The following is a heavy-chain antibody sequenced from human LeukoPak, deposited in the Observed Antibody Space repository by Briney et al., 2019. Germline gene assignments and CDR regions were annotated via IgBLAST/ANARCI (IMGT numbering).Heavy chain of an antibody. D-gene: IGHD4-11*01. CDR2: IYYSGST. CDR1: GGSISSSSYY. Sequence: SETLSLTCTVSGGSISSSSYYWGWIRQPPGKGLEWIGSIYYSGSTYYNPSLKSRVTISVDTSKNQFSLKLSSVTAADTAVYYCARGRYDYIFDYWGQGTLVTVSS. J-gene: IGHJ4*02. V-gene: IGHV4-39*07. CDR3: ARGRYDYIFDY.